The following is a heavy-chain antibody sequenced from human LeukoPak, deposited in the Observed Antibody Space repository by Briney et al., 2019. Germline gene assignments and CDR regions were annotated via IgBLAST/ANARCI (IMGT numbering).Heavy chain of an antibody. CDR3: ARARDGQFPRAFDL. Sequence: PGGSLRLSCAASGFTFSNYAMSWVRQTPGKGLEWVSTISNSDAKTYYADSVKGRFTISRDNSKNTLYLQMNSLRDDDTAVYYCARARDGQFPRAFDLWGQGTLVTVSS. CDR2: ISNSDAKT. CDR1: GFTFSNYA. J-gene: IGHJ3*01. D-gene: IGHD5-24*01. V-gene: IGHV3-23*01.